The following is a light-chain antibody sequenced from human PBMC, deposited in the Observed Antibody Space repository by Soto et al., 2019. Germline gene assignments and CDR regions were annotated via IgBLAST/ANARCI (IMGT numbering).Light chain of an antibody. V-gene: IGKV3-20*01. CDR2: GAS. CDR1: QSISSY. J-gene: IGKJ1*01. CDR3: QQYGSSPPIT. Sequence: VLKISPDAVSWPPRERTTLSCRASQSISSYLAWYQQKPGQAPRLLIYGASSRATGIPDRFSGSGSGTDFTLTISSLEPEDFAVYYCQQYGSSPPITFGQGTKVDNK.